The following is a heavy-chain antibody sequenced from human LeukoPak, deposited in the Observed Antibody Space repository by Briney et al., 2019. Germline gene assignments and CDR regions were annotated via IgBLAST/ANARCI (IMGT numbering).Heavy chain of an antibody. D-gene: IGHD6-13*01. CDR1: GGSISSSSYY. CDR3: ARQGYSSSWSPTYFDY. Sequence: PSETLSLTCTVSGGSISSSSYYWGWIRQPPGKGLEWIGSIYYSGSTYYNPSLKSRVTISVDTSKNQFSLKLSSVTAADTAVYYCARQGYSSSWSPTYFDYWGQGTLVTVSS. CDR2: IYYSGST. J-gene: IGHJ4*02. V-gene: IGHV4-39*07.